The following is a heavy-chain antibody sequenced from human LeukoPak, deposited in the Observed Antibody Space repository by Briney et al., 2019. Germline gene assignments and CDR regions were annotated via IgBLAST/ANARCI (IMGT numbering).Heavy chain of an antibody. J-gene: IGHJ4*02. Sequence: GGSLRLSCAASGFTFSSYGMHWVRQAPGKGLEWVAVIWYDGSNKYYADSVKGRFTISRDNSKNTLYLQMNSLRAEDTAVYYCARDWAGYSSGWALDYWGQGTLVTVSS. CDR2: IWYDGSNK. CDR1: GFTFSSYG. D-gene: IGHD6-19*01. CDR3: ARDWAGYSSGWALDY. V-gene: IGHV3-33*01.